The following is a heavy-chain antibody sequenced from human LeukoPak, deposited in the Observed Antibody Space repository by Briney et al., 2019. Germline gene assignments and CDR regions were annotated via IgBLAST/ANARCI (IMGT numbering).Heavy chain of an antibody. D-gene: IGHD6-19*01. CDR3: AKMPVSYSSGWSVFDY. J-gene: IGHJ4*02. V-gene: IGHV1-2*02. CDR2: MNPNSGGT. Sequence: GASVKVSCKTSGYTFTKYYMHWVRQTPGQGLEWMGWMNPNSGGTNYTQKFQGRVTMTRDTSINTAYMELSRLKSDDTAVYYCAKMPVSYSSGWSVFDYWGQGNLVTVSS. CDR1: GYTFTKYY.